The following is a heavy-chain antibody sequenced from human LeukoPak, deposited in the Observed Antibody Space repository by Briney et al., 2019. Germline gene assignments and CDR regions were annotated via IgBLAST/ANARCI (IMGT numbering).Heavy chain of an antibody. Sequence: GGSLRLSCAASGFTFSSYAMSWVRQAPGKGLEWDSAISGSGGSTYYADSVKGRFTISRDNSKNTVYLQMNSLRAEDTAVYYCARDPGYSYGYDYWGQGTLVTVSS. D-gene: IGHD5-18*01. J-gene: IGHJ4*02. CDR1: GFTFSSYA. CDR2: ISGSGGST. CDR3: ARDPGYSYGYDY. V-gene: IGHV3-23*01.